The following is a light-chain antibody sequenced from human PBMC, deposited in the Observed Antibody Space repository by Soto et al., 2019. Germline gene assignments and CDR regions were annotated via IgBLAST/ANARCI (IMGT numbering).Light chain of an antibody. V-gene: IGLV2-14*01. J-gene: IGLJ3*02. Sequence: QSALTQPNSVSGSPGQSITISCTGTSSDVGSYTFVSWFQQHPGKAPKLIIYEVTNRPSRVSYPFSGSKSGNTASLTISGLQAEDEADYYCTSFTTTNTWVFGGGTQLTVL. CDR3: TSFTTTNTWV. CDR2: EVT. CDR1: SSDVGSYTF.